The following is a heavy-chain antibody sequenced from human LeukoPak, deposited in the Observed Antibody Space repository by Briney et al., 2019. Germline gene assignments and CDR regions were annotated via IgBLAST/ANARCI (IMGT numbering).Heavy chain of an antibody. V-gene: IGHV3-43D*03. CDR3: AKSPDEELFNYFDY. J-gene: IGHJ4*02. CDR1: GFTFDDYA. Sequence: GGSLRLSCAASGFTFDDYAMHWVRQAPGKGLEWVSLISWDGGSTYYADSVKGRFTISRDNSKNSLYLQMNSLRAEDTALYYCAKSPDEELFNYFDYWGQGTLVTVSS. CDR2: ISWDGGST. D-gene: IGHD1-14*01.